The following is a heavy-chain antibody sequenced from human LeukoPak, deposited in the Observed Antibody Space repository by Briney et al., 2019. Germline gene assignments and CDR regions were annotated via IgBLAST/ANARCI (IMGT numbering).Heavy chain of an antibody. Sequence: GGSLRLSCAASGFTFSNYWMSWVRQAPGKGLEWVANIKKDGSEKYYVDSVKGRFTISRDNAKNSLYLQMNSLRAEDTAVYYCARAIVGATTGYWGQGTLVTVSS. CDR3: ARAIVGATTGY. CDR2: IKKDGSEK. D-gene: IGHD1-26*01. CDR1: GFTFSNYW. V-gene: IGHV3-7*04. J-gene: IGHJ4*02.